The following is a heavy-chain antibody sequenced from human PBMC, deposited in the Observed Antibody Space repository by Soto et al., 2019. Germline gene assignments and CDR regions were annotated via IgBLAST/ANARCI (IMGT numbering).Heavy chain of an antibody. CDR3: AIGNPDWFDP. D-gene: IGHD1-1*01. CDR2: IYRGGIT. Sequence: SETLSLTCAVSGYSISSGLYCGWMRHPPGKGLEWSGTIYRGGITYYNPSLKSRVTISIDTSKNHFSLRLRSVTATDTAVYFCAIGNPDWFDPWGQGTLVTVSS. CDR1: GYSISSGLY. J-gene: IGHJ5*02. V-gene: IGHV4-38-2*01.